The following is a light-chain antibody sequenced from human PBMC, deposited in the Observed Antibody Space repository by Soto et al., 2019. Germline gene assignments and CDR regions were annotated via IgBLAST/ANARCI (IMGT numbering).Light chain of an antibody. CDR3: CSYASSNTVV. Sequence: QSALTQPASVSGSPGQSITISCTGTNSDVGSYNLVSWYQQHPGKAPKLMIYEGSNRPSGVSNRFSGSKSGNTASLTISGLQAEDEADYFCCSYASSNTVVFGGGTQLTVL. CDR1: NSDVGSYNL. CDR2: EGS. J-gene: IGLJ2*01. V-gene: IGLV2-23*01.